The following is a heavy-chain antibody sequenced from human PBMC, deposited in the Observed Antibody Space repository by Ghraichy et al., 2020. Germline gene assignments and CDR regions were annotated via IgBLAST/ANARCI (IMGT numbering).Heavy chain of an antibody. J-gene: IGHJ6*03. CDR2: TYYRSKWYN. V-gene: IGHV6-1*01. D-gene: IGHD6-19*01. CDR3: ARGFGALGGIHYYYYMDV. CDR1: GDSVSSNSAA. Sequence: SQTLSLTCAISGDSVSSNSAAWNWIRQSPSRGLEWLGMTYYRSKWYNDYAVSVKSRITFNRDTSKNQFSLQLNSVTPEDTAVYYCARGFGALGGIHYYYYMDVWGKGTTVTVSS.